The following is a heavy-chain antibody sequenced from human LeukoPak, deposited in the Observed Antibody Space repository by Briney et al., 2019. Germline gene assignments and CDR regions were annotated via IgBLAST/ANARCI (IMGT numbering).Heavy chain of an antibody. CDR1: GYSFTSYW. D-gene: IGHD3-22*01. CDR2: IYPGDSDT. V-gene: IGHV5-51*01. J-gene: IGHJ4*02. CDR3: ARTSADYYDSSGYFDY. Sequence: GESLKISCKGSGYSFTSYWIGWVRQMPEKGLEWMGIIYPGDSDTRYSPSFQGQVTISADKSISTAYLQWSSLKASDTAMYYCARTSADYYDSSGYFDYWGQGTLVTVSS.